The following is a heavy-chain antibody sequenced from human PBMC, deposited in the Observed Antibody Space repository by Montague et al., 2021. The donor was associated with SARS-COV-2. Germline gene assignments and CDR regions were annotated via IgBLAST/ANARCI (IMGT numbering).Heavy chain of an antibody. V-gene: IGHV4-34*01. Sequence: SETLSLTCAVSGGSFSGYSWSWIRQPPGQGLEWIGEIYDSGRSNYNPTLKRRVTMSVDTAKNQFSLRLSSVTPADTAMYYCARGQRRRNRQNIVLGTASQRAFDYWGQGALVTVSS. CDR3: ARGQRRRNRQNIVLGTASQRAFDY. CDR1: GGSFSGYS. D-gene: IGHD2-21*02. CDR2: IYDSGRS. J-gene: IGHJ4*02.